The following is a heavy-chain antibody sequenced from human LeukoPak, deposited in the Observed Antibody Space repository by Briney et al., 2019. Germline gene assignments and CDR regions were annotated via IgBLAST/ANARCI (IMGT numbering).Heavy chain of an antibody. J-gene: IGHJ4*02. V-gene: IGHV3-21*01. CDR1: GFTFSSYN. D-gene: IGHD4-11*01. CDR2: ISSGSNYI. Sequence: GGSLRLPCAASGFTFSSYNMNWVRQAPGKGLEWVSSISSGSNYIYYADSVKGRFTISRDNAKNSLYLQMNSLRAEDTAVYFCARGTPTTRDFDYWGQGTLVTVSS. CDR3: ARGTPTTRDFDY.